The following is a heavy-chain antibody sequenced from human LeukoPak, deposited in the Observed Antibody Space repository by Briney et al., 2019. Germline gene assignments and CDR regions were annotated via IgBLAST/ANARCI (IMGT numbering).Heavy chain of an antibody. V-gene: IGHV3-30*18. CDR3: AKVPYGSGSFYFDY. J-gene: IGHJ4*02. CDR1: GFTLSSNG. D-gene: IGHD3-10*01. Sequence: GGSLRLSCAASGFTLSSNGMHWVRQAPGKGLEWVAFISYDESSKYYADSVKGRFTVSRDNSKNTLYLQMNSLRAEDTAVYYCAKVPYGSGSFYFDYWGQGTLVTVSS. CDR2: ISYDESSK.